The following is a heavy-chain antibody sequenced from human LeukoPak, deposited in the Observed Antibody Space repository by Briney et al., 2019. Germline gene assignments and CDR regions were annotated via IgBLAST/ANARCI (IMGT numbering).Heavy chain of an antibody. J-gene: IGHJ4*02. CDR2: ISSSGSTI. CDR3: ARESGDYYGSGVDY. Sequence: GGSLRLSCAASGFTFSSYEMNWVRQAPGKGLEWVSYISSSGSTIYYADSVKGRFTISRDNAKNSLYLQMNSLRAEDTAVYYCARESGDYYGSGVDYWGQGTLVTVSS. CDR1: GFTFSSYE. D-gene: IGHD3-10*01. V-gene: IGHV3-48*03.